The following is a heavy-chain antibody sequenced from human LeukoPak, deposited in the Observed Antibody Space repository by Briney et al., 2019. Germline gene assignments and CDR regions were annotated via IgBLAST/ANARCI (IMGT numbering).Heavy chain of an antibody. V-gene: IGHV3-7*01. CDR3: ERDATIWAYCSGGSCRYFDI. CDR1: GFTFSSYW. CDR2: IKQDGSEK. D-gene: IGHD2-15*01. Sequence: GGSLRLSCAASGFTFSSYWMSWVRQAPGKGLEWVANIKQDGSEKYYVDSVKGRFTISRDNAKKSRYLKMNSLRAEETAVYYCERDATIWAYCSGGSCRYFDIWGQGTMVTVSS. J-gene: IGHJ3*02.